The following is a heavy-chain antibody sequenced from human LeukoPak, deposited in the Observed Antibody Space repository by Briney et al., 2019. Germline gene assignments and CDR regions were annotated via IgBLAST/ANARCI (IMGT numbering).Heavy chain of an antibody. J-gene: IGHJ5*02. CDR3: ARGPPSGSYSWFDP. V-gene: IGHV1-2*02. CDR1: GYTFTGYY. Sequence: ASVKVSCKASGYTFTGYYMHWVRQAPGQGLEWMGWINPNSGGTNYAQKFQGRVTMTRDTSISTAYMELSRLRSDDTAVYYCARGPPSGSYSWFDPWGQGTLVTVSS. CDR2: INPNSGGT. D-gene: IGHD1-26*01.